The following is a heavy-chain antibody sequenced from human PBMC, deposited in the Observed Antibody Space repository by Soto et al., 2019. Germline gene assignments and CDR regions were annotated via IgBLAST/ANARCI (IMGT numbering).Heavy chain of an antibody. CDR2: IYYSGST. CDR3: ARREDSTDIDY. Sequence: QLQLQESGPGLVKPTETLSLTCTVSGGSISSSSYYWGWIRQPPGKGLEWIGSIYYSGSTYYNPSLKSRVTISVHTPKNQFSLTLSSVTAADTAVYYWARREDSTDIDYWGQGTLVTVSS. D-gene: IGHD6-6*01. J-gene: IGHJ4*02. V-gene: IGHV4-39*01. CDR1: GGSISSSSYY.